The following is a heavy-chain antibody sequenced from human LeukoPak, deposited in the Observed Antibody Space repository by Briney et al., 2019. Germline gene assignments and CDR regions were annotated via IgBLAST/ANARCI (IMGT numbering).Heavy chain of an antibody. Sequence: SETLSLTCAVSGYSISSGYYWGWIRQPPGKGLEWIGSIYHSGSTYYNPSLNSRVTISVDTSKNQFSLKLSSVTAADTAVYYCASQYYDFWSGYYYFDYWGQGTLVTVSS. CDR1: GYSISSGYY. D-gene: IGHD3-3*01. CDR2: IYHSGST. J-gene: IGHJ4*02. V-gene: IGHV4-38-2*01. CDR3: ASQYYDFWSGYYYFDY.